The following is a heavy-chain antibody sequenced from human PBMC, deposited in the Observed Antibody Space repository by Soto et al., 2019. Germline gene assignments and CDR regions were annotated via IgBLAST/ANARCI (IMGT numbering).Heavy chain of an antibody. Sequence: QVHLLQSGLEVKKPGASVRVSCRASGYSFTDYYMHWVRQAPGQGLEWMGWINTKTGGTNYAQRVQGRVTMTGDTSINTAYMELSRLRSDDTAVYYCARVGPTGWFDPWGQGTVVTVSS. J-gene: IGHJ5*02. V-gene: IGHV1-2*02. CDR3: ARVGPTGWFDP. CDR1: GYSFTDYY. CDR2: INTKTGGT.